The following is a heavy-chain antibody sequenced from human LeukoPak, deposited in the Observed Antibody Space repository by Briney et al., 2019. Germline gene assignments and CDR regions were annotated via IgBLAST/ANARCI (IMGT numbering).Heavy chain of an antibody. V-gene: IGHV3-30*18. CDR3: AKVSIFGVEAYYYYYGMDV. CDR2: ITYDGSNK. D-gene: IGHD3-3*01. J-gene: IGHJ6*02. Sequence: GRSLRICCVASGFTFSSYGMHWVRRDPGKGLVWVTVITYDGSNKYYEDSVKGRFTISVDKSKNTLYLQMNSLRAEDTAVYYCAKVSIFGVEAYYYYYGMDVWGQGTTVTVSS. CDR1: GFTFSSYG.